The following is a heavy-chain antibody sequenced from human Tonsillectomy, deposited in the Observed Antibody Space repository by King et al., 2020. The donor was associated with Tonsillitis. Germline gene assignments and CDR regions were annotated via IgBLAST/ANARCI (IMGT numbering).Heavy chain of an antibody. J-gene: IGHJ6*02. D-gene: IGHD2-15*01. CDR2: INHSGST. Sequence: VQLQQWGAGLLKPSETLSLTCAVYGGSFSGYYWSWIRQPPGKGLEWIGEINHSGSTNYNPSLKSRVTISVDTSKNQFTLKLSSVTAEDTAVYYCAREFGIVVVVAATGGGMDVWGQGTTVTVSS. V-gene: IGHV4-34*01. CDR3: AREFGIVVVVAATGGGMDV. CDR1: GGSFSGYY.